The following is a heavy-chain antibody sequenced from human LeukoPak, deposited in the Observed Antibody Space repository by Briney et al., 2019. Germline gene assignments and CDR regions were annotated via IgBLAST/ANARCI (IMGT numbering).Heavy chain of an antibody. Sequence: SETLSLTCAVSGYSISSGYYWGWIRQPPGKGLAWIGSIYHSGSTYYNPSLKSRVTISVDTSKNQFSLKLSSVTAADTAVYYCARLGYYYGSGSYYTPVYYYYYMDVWGKGTTVTVSS. CDR1: GYSISSGYY. J-gene: IGHJ6*03. V-gene: IGHV4-38-2*01. CDR3: ARLGYYYGSGSYYTPVYYYYYMDV. CDR2: IYHSGST. D-gene: IGHD3-10*01.